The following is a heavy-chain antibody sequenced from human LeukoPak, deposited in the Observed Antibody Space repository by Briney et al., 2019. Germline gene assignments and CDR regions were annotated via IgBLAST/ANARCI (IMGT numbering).Heavy chain of an antibody. CDR3: AGHLSDSGGSWFDP. J-gene: IGHJ5*02. D-gene: IGHD2-15*01. CDR1: GGSISSSAYY. Sequence: SETLSLTCTVSGGSISSSAYYWGWIRQPPGKGLEWIGSSYYTGSIYYTPSLKSRATILIDMSKNQLSLKLSSVTVADTAVYYCAGHLSDSGGSWFDPWGQGTLVTVSS. V-gene: IGHV4-39*01. CDR2: SYYTGSI.